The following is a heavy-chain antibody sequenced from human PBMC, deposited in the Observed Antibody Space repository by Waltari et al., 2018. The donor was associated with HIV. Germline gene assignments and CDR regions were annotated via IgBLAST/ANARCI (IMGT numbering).Heavy chain of an antibody. CDR2: MNPDNGDA. V-gene: IGHV1-8*02. D-gene: IGHD3-3*01. CDR1: GYSFIDVD. Sequence: QVQLVQSGAEIKKPRASVRVSCTASGYSFIDVDINWVRRAPGRGLEWVGWMNPDNGDAGYGHKFRGRFTLTRDTSTDTAYMEVDNLKSEDTAIYFCTKGRRGALFGDEWGQGTLVTVSS. CDR3: TKGRRGALFGDE. J-gene: IGHJ4*02.